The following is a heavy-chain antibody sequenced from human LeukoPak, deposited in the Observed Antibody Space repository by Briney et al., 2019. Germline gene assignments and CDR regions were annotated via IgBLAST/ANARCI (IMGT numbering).Heavy chain of an antibody. J-gene: IGHJ6*03. D-gene: IGHD3-3*01. CDR2: IYTSGST. CDR3: ARGFLESIPGYFYMDV. CDR1: GGSISSYY. V-gene: IGHV4-4*07. Sequence: SETLSLTCTVSGGSISSYYWSWIRQPAGKGLEWIGRIYTSGSTNYNPSLKSRVTMSVDTSKNQFSLKLISVTAADTAMYYCARGFLESIPGYFYMDVWGKGTTVTVSS.